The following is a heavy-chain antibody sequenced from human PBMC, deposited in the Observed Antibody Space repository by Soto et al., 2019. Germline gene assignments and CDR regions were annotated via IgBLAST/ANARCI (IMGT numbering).Heavy chain of an antibody. V-gene: IGHV3-64*01. Sequence: EVQLAESGGGLAQPGGSLRLSCAGSGFTLSGYAVDWVRQAPGKGLEYVSGISSNGVGTYYANSVQGRFTISRDNSKNTVYLQIGSLRPEDMAVYYCAGRARPDFYYMDVWGKGTTVTVSS. J-gene: IGHJ6*03. D-gene: IGHD6-6*01. CDR1: GFTLSGYA. CDR3: AGRARPDFYYMDV. CDR2: ISSNGVGT.